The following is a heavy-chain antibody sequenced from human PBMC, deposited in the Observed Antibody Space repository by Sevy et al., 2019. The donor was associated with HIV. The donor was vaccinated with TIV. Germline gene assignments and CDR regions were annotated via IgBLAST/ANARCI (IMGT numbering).Heavy chain of an antibody. J-gene: IGHJ2*01. Sequence: GGSLRLSCAASGFTFDDYTMHWVRQAPGKGLEWVSLISWDGGSTYYADSVKGRFTISRDNSKNSLYLQMNSLRTEDTALYYCAKDFQRGSSTSWGYFDLWGRGTLVTVSS. CDR2: ISWDGGST. D-gene: IGHD2-2*01. V-gene: IGHV3-43*01. CDR1: GFTFDDYT. CDR3: AKDFQRGSSTSWGYFDL.